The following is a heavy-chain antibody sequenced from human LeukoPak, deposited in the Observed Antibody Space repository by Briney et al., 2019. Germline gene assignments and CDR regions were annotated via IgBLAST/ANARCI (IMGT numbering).Heavy chain of an antibody. CDR2: INPNSSGT. Sequence: ASVKVSCKASGYTFTGYYMHWVRQAPGQGLEWMGWINPNSSGTNYAQKFQGRVTMTRDTSISTAYMELSRLRSDDTAVYYCARGHYYYYGMDVWGQGTTVTVSS. V-gene: IGHV1-2*02. CDR1: GYTFTGYY. J-gene: IGHJ6*02. CDR3: ARGHYYYYGMDV.